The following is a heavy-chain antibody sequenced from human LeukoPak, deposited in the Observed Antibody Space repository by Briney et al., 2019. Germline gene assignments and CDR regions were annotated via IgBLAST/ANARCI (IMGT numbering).Heavy chain of an antibody. V-gene: IGHV4-59*01. CDR2: VYSSGSI. J-gene: IGHJ4*02. CDR3: ARTSSWRYVYDY. D-gene: IGHD1-1*01. Sequence: SETLSLTCTVSGGSISSYYWSWIRQPPGKGLEWIGYVYSSGSINYNPSLKSRVTISVDTSKNQFSLKVNSVTAADTATYYCARTSSWRYVYDYWGRGTLVTVSS. CDR1: GGSISSYY.